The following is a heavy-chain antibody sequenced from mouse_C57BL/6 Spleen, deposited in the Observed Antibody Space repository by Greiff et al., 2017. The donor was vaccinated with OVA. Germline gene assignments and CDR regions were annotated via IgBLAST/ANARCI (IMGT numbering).Heavy chain of an antibody. CDR2: IHPSDSDT. D-gene: IGHD2-4*01. Sequence: VQLQQPGAELVKPGASVKVSCKASGYTFTSYWMHWVKQRPGQGLEWIGRIHPSDSDTNYNQKFKGKATLTVDKSSSTASMQLSSLTSEGSAVSYCAIYPSFCDDYDRPFDYWGQGTTLTVSA. V-gene: IGHV1-74*01. CDR1: GYTFTSYW. CDR3: AIYPSFCDDYDRPFDY. J-gene: IGHJ2*01.